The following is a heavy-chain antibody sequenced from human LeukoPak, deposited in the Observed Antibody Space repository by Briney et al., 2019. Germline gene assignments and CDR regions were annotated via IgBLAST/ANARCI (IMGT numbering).Heavy chain of an antibody. Sequence: ASVKVSCKVSGYTLTELSMHWVRQAPGKGLEWMGGFDPEDGETIYAQKFQGRVTMTEDTSTDTAYMELSSLRSEDTAVYYCAIGPKWGLYFDHWGQGTLVTVSS. D-gene: IGHD1-26*01. V-gene: IGHV1-24*01. CDR2: FDPEDGET. J-gene: IGHJ4*02. CDR1: GYTLTELS. CDR3: AIGPKWGLYFDH.